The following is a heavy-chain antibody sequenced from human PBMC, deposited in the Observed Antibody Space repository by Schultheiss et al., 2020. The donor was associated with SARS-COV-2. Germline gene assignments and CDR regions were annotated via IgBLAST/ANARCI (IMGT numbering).Heavy chain of an antibody. V-gene: IGHV4-34*01. D-gene: IGHD6-13*01. CDR1: GGSFSGYY. CDR3: ARGDGYTEPPSLDY. J-gene: IGHJ4*02. CDR2: INHSGST. Sequence: GSLRLSCAVYGGSFSGYYWSWIRQPPGKGLEWIGEINHSGSTYYNPSLKSRVTISVDTSKNQFSLKLSSVTAADTAVYYCARGDGYTEPPSLDYWGQGTLVTVSS.